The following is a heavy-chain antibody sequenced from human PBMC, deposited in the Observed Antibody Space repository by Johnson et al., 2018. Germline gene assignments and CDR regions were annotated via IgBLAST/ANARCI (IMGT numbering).Heavy chain of an antibody. D-gene: IGHD3-9*01. Sequence: QVQLQESGPGLVKPSETLSLTCTVSGGSISSYYWSWIRQPPGKGLEWIGYIYYSGSTNYNPSLKSRVTISVDTSKNQFSLKLSSVTAADTAGYYCARLQYYDIWTGYYFGPTGYMDVWGKGTTVTVSS. CDR2: IYYSGST. J-gene: IGHJ6*03. V-gene: IGHV4-59*01. CDR1: GGSISSYY. CDR3: ARLQYYDIWTGYYFGPTGYMDV.